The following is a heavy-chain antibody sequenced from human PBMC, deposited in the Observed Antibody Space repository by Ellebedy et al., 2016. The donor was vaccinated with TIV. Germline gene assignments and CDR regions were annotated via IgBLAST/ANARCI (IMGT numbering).Heavy chain of an antibody. V-gene: IGHV4-34*01. CDR1: GASFSFYY. CDR3: ARGTGGYNWAY. CDR2: ISSSGST. J-gene: IGHJ4*02. D-gene: IGHD5-24*01. Sequence: SETLSLXXDVSGASFSFYYWSWIRQPPGKGLQWIGSISSSGSTYYNPSLKSRVTISLDTSKNQFSLKLASVTAADTAVYFCARGTGGYNWAYWGPGILVTVSS.